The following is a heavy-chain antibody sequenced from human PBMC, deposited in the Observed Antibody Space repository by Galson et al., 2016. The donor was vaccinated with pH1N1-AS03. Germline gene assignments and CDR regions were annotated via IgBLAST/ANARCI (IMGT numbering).Heavy chain of an antibody. V-gene: IGHV3-23*01. D-gene: IGHD3-3*01. CDR1: GFTFSIYA. J-gene: IGHJ5*02. Sequence: SLRLSCAASGFTFSIYAMHWVRQAPGKGLEWVSGVGGVDGSLWYAESVKGRFTVSRDNSKGTLDLQMNRLGADDTAVYYCARGSGSPHWFDPWGQGTLVTVSS. CDR2: VGGVDGSL. CDR3: ARGSGSPHWFDP.